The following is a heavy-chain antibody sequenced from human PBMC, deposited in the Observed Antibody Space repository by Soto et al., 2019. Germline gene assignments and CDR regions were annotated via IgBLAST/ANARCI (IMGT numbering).Heavy chain of an antibody. CDR1: GFTFSSSW. D-gene: IGHD3-3*01. Sequence: PGGSLRLSCAASGFTFSSSWMHWVRQAPGKGLVWVSRISNDGSFTNYADSVKGRFTISRDNARNTLYLQMYSLRAEDTAVYYCARYIRGVRYYDMDVWGRGTTVTVSS. V-gene: IGHV3-74*01. CDR2: ISNDGSFT. J-gene: IGHJ6*02. CDR3: ARYIRGVRYYDMDV.